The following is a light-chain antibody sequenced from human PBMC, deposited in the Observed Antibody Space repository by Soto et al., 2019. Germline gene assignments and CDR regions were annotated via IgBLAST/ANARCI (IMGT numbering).Light chain of an antibody. Sequence: DIQMTQSPSSLSASVGNRVSITCRASQGISNYLAWYQQKPGKVPKVLIYAASTLQPGVPSRFSGSGSGTDFTLTINRLQPDDIATYSCQNYDSAPITFGQGTRLEIK. CDR1: QGISNY. V-gene: IGKV1-27*01. CDR3: QNYDSAPIT. CDR2: AAS. J-gene: IGKJ5*01.